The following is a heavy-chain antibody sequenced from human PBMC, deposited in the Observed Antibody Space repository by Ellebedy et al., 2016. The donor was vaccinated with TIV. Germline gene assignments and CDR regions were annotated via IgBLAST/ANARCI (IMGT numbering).Heavy chain of an antibody. D-gene: IGHD2-8*01. V-gene: IGHV3-30*02. Sequence: GESLKISCAASGFTFGSFGMHWVREAPGKGLEWVAFVRYDGSIEKYADSVKGRFTISRDNSKNTLYLQMNTQRLDDTVGYYCAKEGNGDVWGQGTTVTVSS. CDR3: AKEGNGDV. J-gene: IGHJ6*02. CDR1: GFTFGSFG. CDR2: VRYDGSIE.